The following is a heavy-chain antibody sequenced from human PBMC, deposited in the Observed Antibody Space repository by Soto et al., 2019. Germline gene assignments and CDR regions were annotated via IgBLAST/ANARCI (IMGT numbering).Heavy chain of an antibody. CDR3: AKGSFGDYVEGSAFDI. V-gene: IGHV3-30-3*01. CDR1: GFTFSSYA. J-gene: IGHJ3*02. Sequence: GGSLRLSCAASGFTFSSYAMHWVRQAPGKGLEWVAVISYDGSNKYYADSVKGRFTISRDNSKNTLYLQMNSLRAEDTAVYYCAKGSFGDYVEGSAFDIRGQGTMVTVSS. CDR2: ISYDGSNK. D-gene: IGHD4-17*01.